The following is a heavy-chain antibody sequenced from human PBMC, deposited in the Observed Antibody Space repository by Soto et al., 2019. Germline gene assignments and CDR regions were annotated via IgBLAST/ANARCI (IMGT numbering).Heavy chain of an antibody. V-gene: IGHV3-23*01. CDR3: ANVDTAMVMHLSGQL. D-gene: IGHD5-18*01. J-gene: IGHJ1*01. CDR2: ISGSGGST. CDR1: GFTFSSYA. Sequence: GGSLRLSCAASGFTFSSYAMSWVRQAPGKGLEWVSAISGSGGSTYYADSVKGRFTISRDNSKNTLYLQMNSLRAEDTAIYYCANVDTAMVMHLSGQLWGQGTLVTVSS.